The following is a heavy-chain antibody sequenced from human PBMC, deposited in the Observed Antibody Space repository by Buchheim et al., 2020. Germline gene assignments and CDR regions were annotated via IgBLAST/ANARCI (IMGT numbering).Heavy chain of an antibody. Sequence: QVQLVESGGGVVQPGRSLRLSCAASGFTFSSYAMHWVRQAPGKGLEWVAVISYDGSNKYYADSVKGRFTISRDNSKNTLYLQMNSLRAEDTAVYYCASTYYDSSGPFDYWGQGTL. CDR3: ASTYYDSSGPFDY. J-gene: IGHJ4*02. CDR1: GFTFSSYA. V-gene: IGHV3-30-3*01. D-gene: IGHD3-22*01. CDR2: ISYDGSNK.